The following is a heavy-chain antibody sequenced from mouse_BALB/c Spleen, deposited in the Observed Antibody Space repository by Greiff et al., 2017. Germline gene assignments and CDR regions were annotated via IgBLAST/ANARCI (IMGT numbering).Heavy chain of an antibody. J-gene: IGHJ3*01. CDR1: GYTFTSYD. V-gene: IGHV1S33*01. D-gene: IGHD2-1*01. CDR2: IYPGDGST. Sequence: SGPELVKPGALVKISCKASGYTFTSYDINWVKQRPGQGLEWIGWIYPGDGSTKYNEKFKGKDTLTADKSSSTAYMQLSSLTSENSAVYFCARGLLDYGNYGFAYWGQGTLVTVSA. CDR3: ARGLLDYGNYGFAY.